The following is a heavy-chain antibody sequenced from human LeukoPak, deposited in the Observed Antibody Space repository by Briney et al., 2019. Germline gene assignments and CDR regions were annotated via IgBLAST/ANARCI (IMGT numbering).Heavy chain of an antibody. CDR1: GYTLTELS. J-gene: IGHJ5*02. CDR3: ARVSQRYYDSGNWFDP. V-gene: IGHV1-24*01. D-gene: IGHD3-22*01. CDR2: FDPEDGET. Sequence: ASVKVSCKVSGYTLTELSMHWVRQAPGKGLEWMGGFDPEDGETIYAQKFQGRVTITADESTSTAYMELSSLRSEDTAVYYCARVSQRYYDSGNWFDPWGQGTLVTVSS.